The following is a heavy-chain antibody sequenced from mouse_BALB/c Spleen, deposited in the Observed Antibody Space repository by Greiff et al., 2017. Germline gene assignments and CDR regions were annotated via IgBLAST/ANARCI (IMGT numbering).Heavy chain of an antibody. J-gene: IGHJ3*01. CDR1: GFSLTSYG. Sequence: VMLVESGPGLVAPSQSLSITCTVSGFSLTSYGVHWVRQPPGKGLEWLGVIWAGGSTNYNSALMSRLSISKDNSKSQVFLKMNSLQTDDTAMYYCARDYYGWFAYWGQGTLVTVSA. V-gene: IGHV2-9*02. CDR2: IWAGGST. D-gene: IGHD1-1*01. CDR3: ARDYYGWFAY.